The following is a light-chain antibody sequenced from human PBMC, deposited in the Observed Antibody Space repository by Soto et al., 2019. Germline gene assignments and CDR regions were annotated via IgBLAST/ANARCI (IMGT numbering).Light chain of an antibody. J-gene: IGLJ2*01. CDR2: SNN. V-gene: IGLV1-47*02. CDR3: ASWDDRLGDVI. Sequence: QSVLTQPPSASGTPGQRVFISCSGSSSNIGGTNYAYWYQQLPGAAPKLLMHSNNLRPSGVPERISGSKSGTSASLAISGLRYEDEAVYYCASWDDRLGDVIFCGGTKVTVL. CDR1: SSNIGGTNY.